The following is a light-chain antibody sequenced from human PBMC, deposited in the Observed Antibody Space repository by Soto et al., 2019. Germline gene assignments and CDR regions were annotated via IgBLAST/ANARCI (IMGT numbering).Light chain of an antibody. CDR1: QAISTY. CDR2: AAS. V-gene: IGKV1-39*01. Sequence: DIQMTQSPSSLPASIGDKVTITCRASQAISTYLNWYQQKPGKAPKLLIYAASSLENGVPSRFSRSESYTYLTLTISSLQPEDLANFYCQQSYKIPFTFGQRTKLEI. J-gene: IGKJ2*01. CDR3: QQSYKIPFT.